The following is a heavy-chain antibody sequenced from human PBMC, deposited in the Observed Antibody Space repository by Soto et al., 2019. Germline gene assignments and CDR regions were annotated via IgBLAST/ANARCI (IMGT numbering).Heavy chain of an antibody. D-gene: IGHD6-19*01. J-gene: IGHJ6*02. CDR2: INAGNGNT. CDR3: ATPSQQWLDQDNYYGMDV. V-gene: IGHV1-3*01. Sequence: GASVKVSCKASGYTFTSYAMHWVRQAPGQRLEWMGWINAGNGNTKYSQKFQGRVTITRDTSASTAYMELGSLRSEDTAVYYCATPSQQWLDQDNYYGMDVWGQGTTVTVSS. CDR1: GYTFTSYA.